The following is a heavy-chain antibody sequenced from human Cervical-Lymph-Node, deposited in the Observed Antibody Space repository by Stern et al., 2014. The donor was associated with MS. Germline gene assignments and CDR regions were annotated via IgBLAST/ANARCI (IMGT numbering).Heavy chain of an antibody. V-gene: IGHV1-18*01. Sequence: QMQLVQSGAEVKKPGASVKVSCKASGYTFTSYGISWVRQAPGQGLEWMGWISAYNGNTNYAQQLPGRVTMTHDTSTSTAYMELRSLRSDDTDVYYCARERPIYGGNYYTRTFDYWGQGTLVTVSS. J-gene: IGHJ4*02. D-gene: IGHD1-26*01. CDR1: GYTFTSYG. CDR2: ISAYNGNT. CDR3: ARERPIYGGNYYTRTFDY.